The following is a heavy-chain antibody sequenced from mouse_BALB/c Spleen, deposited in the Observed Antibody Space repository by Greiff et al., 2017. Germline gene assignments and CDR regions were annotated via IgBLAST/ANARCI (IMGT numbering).Heavy chain of an antibody. CDR3: ERRDDGYYFVY. V-gene: IGHV1-87*01. Sequence: QVQLQQSGAELARPGASVKLSCKASGYTFTSYWMQWVKQRPGQGLEWIGAIYPGDGDTRYTQKFKGKATLTADKSSSTAYMQLSSLASGDSAVYHCERRDDGYYFVYWGRGTTLTVPS. CDR1: GYTFTSYW. J-gene: IGHJ2*01. D-gene: IGHD2-3*01. CDR2: IYPGDGDT.